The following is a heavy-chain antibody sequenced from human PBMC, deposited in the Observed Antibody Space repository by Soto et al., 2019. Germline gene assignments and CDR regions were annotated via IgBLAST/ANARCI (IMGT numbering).Heavy chain of an antibody. CDR1: GGTFSSYA. D-gene: IGHD5-12*01. CDR3: ARALSGLNWFDP. V-gene: IGHV1-69*13. J-gene: IGHJ5*02. CDR2: IIPIFGTA. Sequence: ASVKVSCKAPGGTFSSYAISWVRQAPGQGLEWMGGIIPIFGTANYAQKFQGRVTITADESTSTAYMELSSLRSEGTAVYYCARALSGLNWFDPWGQGTLVTVSS.